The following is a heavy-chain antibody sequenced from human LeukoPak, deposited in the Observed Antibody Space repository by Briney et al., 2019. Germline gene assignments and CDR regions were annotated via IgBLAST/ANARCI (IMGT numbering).Heavy chain of an antibody. CDR2: IYHSGST. CDR1: GYSISSGYY. CDR3: ASFRIVGASGRVDY. J-gene: IGHJ4*02. D-gene: IGHD1-26*01. Sequence: KPSETLSLTCAVSGYSISSGYYWGWIRQPPRKGLEWIGSIYHSGSTYYNPSLKSRVTISVDTSKNQFSLKLSSVTAADTAVYYCASFRIVGASGRVDYWGQGTLVTVSS. V-gene: IGHV4-38-2*01.